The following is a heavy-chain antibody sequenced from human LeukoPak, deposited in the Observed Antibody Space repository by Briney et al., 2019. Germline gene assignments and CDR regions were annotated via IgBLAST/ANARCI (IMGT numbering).Heavy chain of an antibody. CDR1: GYSFTSYW. J-gene: IGHJ4*02. D-gene: IGHD2-2*01. Sequence: GESLKISCKGSGYSFTSYWIGWVRQMPGKGLEWMGIIYPGDSDTRYSPSFQGQVTISADKSISTAYLQWSSLKASDTAMYYCARLWGTSCRFHGVDYWGQGTLVTVSS. CDR3: ARLWGTSCRFHGVDY. V-gene: IGHV5-51*01. CDR2: IYPGDSDT.